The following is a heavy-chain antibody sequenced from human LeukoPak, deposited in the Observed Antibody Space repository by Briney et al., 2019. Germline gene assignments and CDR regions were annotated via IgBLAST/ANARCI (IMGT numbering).Heavy chain of an antibody. Sequence: PGGSLRLSCAASGFTFDDYAMHWVRQAPGRGLEWVSGISWNSGSIGYADSVKGRFTISRDNAKNSLYLQMNSLRAEDTALYYCAKDIFVKSRYYYYYYGMDVWGQGTTVTVSS. CDR1: GFTFDDYA. J-gene: IGHJ6*02. V-gene: IGHV3-9*01. CDR2: ISWNSGSI. D-gene: IGHD3-16*02. CDR3: AKDIFVKSRYYYYYYGMDV.